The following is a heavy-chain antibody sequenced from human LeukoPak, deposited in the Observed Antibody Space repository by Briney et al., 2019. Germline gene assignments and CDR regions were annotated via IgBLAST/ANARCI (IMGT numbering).Heavy chain of an antibody. Sequence: ASVKDSCKASGYTFTSYGINWVRQAPGQGLEWMGWISPYNGNTKYAEKVQGRVTITTETSTSTAYMELRSLNSDDTAVYYCARDQRGYGDSTGASKWIDPWGQGTLVTVSS. J-gene: IGHJ5*02. CDR2: ISPYNGNT. CDR1: GYTFTSYG. CDR3: ARDQRGYGDSTGASKWIDP. D-gene: IGHD4-17*01. V-gene: IGHV1-18*01.